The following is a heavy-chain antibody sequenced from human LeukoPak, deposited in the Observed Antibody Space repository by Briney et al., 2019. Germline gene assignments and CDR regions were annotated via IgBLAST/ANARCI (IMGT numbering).Heavy chain of an antibody. D-gene: IGHD3-22*01. CDR1: GFTFSSYA. Sequence: GGSLRLSCAASGFTFSSYAMSWVRQAPGKGLEWVSAISGSSGSTYYADSVKGRFTISRDNSKNTLYLQMNSLRAEDTAVYYCAKDRPRRYYYDSSGYYHYFDYWGQGTLVTVSS. CDR3: AKDRPRRYYYDSSGYYHYFDY. J-gene: IGHJ4*02. CDR2: ISGSSGST. V-gene: IGHV3-23*01.